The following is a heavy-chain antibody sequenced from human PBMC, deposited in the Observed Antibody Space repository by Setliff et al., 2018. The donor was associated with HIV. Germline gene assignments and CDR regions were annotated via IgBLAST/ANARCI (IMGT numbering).Heavy chain of an antibody. D-gene: IGHD1-26*01. CDR1: GFSFGSHW. V-gene: IGHV3-7*01. CDR3: ASARIPTGGTSTSLDY. CDR2: IKQDGSKM. Sequence: GGSLRLSCAASGFSFGSHWMSWVRQAPGKGLELVANIKQDGSKMQYIDSAKGRFTTSRDNSKNTLYLQMNSLRPEDTAVYFCASARIPTGGTSTSLDYWGHGTLVTVSS. J-gene: IGHJ4*01.